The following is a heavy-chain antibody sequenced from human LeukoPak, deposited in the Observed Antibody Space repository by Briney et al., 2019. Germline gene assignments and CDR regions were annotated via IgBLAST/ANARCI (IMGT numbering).Heavy chain of an antibody. Sequence: GGSLRLSCAASGLTFSSYSMNWVRQAPGKGLEWVSYISSSSSTIYYADSVKGRFTISRDNAKNSLYLQMNSLRAEDTAVYYCARDPPNYDILTGPENYWGQGTLVAVSS. CDR2: ISSSSSTI. J-gene: IGHJ4*02. V-gene: IGHV3-48*04. D-gene: IGHD3-9*01. CDR1: GLTFSSYS. CDR3: ARDPPNYDILTGPENY.